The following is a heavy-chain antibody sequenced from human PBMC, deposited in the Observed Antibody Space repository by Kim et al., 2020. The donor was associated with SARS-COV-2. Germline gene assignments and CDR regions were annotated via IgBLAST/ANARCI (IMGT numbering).Heavy chain of an antibody. J-gene: IGHJ5*02. Sequence: RKFQGRVTITADESTNTAYMELSSLRSEDTAVYYCASGPKQWLVQNWFDPWGQGTLVTVSS. D-gene: IGHD6-19*01. CDR3: ASGPKQWLVQNWFDP. V-gene: IGHV1-69*01.